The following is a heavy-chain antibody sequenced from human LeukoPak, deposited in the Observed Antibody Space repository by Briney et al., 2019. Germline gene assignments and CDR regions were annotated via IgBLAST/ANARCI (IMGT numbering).Heavy chain of an antibody. J-gene: IGHJ4*02. CDR3: GRDYYGRGDY. V-gene: IGHV3-74*01. D-gene: IGHD3-22*01. Sequence: GGSLRLSCAASGFTFSSFWMFWDRQAPGKGVVWISRINVDGTNTGYADYVKGRFTISRDNAKNTLYLQMNGLRAEDTAVYYCGRDYYGRGDYWGQGTLVTVSS. CDR2: INVDGTNT. CDR1: GFTFSSFW.